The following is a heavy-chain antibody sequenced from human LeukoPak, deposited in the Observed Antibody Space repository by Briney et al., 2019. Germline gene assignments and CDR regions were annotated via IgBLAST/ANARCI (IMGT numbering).Heavy chain of an antibody. V-gene: IGHV1-46*01. J-gene: IGHJ4*02. Sequence: ASVKVSCKASGYTFTFYYIYWVRQAPGQGLEWMGIINPSGDNTSYAQKFQGRVTMTRDMSTSAVYMELSSLRSEDTAVYYCAKDPEGELLRYFDYWGQGTLVTVSS. CDR3: AKDPEGELLRYFDY. CDR1: GYTFTFYY. CDR2: INPSGDNT. D-gene: IGHD1-7*01.